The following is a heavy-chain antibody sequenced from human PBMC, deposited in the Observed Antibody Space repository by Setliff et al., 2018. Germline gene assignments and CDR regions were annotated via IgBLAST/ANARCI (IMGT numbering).Heavy chain of an antibody. V-gene: IGHV1-18*01. D-gene: IGHD6-19*01. Sequence: ALVKVSCKASGYSFTSFSITWVRQAPGQGLEWLGWVSTYNGDTKSAQKFRGRVTMTTDISTSTVYMELRTLRSDDTAVYYCARRPIALAGYRKGAFDIWGQGTMVTVSS. J-gene: IGHJ3*02. CDR2: VSTYNGDT. CDR3: ARRPIALAGYRKGAFDI. CDR1: GYSFTSFS.